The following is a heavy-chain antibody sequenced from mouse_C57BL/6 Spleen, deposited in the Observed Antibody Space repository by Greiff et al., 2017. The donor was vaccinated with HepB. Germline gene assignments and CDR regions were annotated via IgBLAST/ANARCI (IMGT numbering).Heavy chain of an antibody. V-gene: IGHV1-55*01. D-gene: IGHD3-3*01. CDR1: GYTFTSYW. CDR2: IYPGSGST. Sequence: VQLQQPGAELVKPGASVKMSCKASGYTFTSYWITWVKQRPGQGLEWIGDIYPGSGSTNYNVKFKSKATLTVDTSSSTAYMQLSSLTSEDSAVYYCARPGRGYFDVWGTGTTVTVSS. CDR3: ARPGRGYFDV. J-gene: IGHJ1*03.